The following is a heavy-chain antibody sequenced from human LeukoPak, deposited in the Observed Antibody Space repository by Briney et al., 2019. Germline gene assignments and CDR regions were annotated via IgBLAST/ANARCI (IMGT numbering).Heavy chain of an antibody. CDR3: ATDDPSMHYYFDY. CDR1: GYTLTELS. J-gene: IGHJ4*02. Sequence: SVKVSCKVSGYTLTELSMHWVRQAPGKGLEWMGGFDPEDGETIYAQKFQGRVTMTEDTSTDTAYMELSSLRSEDTAVCYCATDDPSMHYYFDYWGQGTLVTVSS. CDR2: FDPEDGET. V-gene: IGHV1-24*01.